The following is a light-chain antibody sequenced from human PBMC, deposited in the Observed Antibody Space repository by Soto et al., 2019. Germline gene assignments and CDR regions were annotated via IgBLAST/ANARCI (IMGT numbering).Light chain of an antibody. CDR2: GAS. Sequence: EIVLTQSPGTLSLSPGERATLSCRASQSVSSSYLAWYQQKPGQAPRLLIYGASSRATGIPVRFSGSGSGTDFTFTISRLEPEDFAVYYCQQYGSSPWTFGQGTKVEIK. V-gene: IGKV3-20*01. CDR1: QSVSSSY. J-gene: IGKJ1*01. CDR3: QQYGSSPWT.